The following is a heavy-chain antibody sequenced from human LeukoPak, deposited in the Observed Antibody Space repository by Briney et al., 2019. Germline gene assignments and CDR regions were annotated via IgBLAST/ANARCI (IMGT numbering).Heavy chain of an antibody. CDR1: GSSFSSYW. CDR2: IYPGDSDT. J-gene: IGHJ4*02. Sequence: HGGSLQISCQGSGSSFSSYWIGWVRPVPGKGLEWMGIIYPGDSDTKYSPSFQGQVTISADKSISTAYLQWSSLKASDTALYYCSRRSYSGKDFDYWGQGTLVTVSS. D-gene: IGHD4-23*01. V-gene: IGHV5-51*01. CDR3: SRRSYSGKDFDY.